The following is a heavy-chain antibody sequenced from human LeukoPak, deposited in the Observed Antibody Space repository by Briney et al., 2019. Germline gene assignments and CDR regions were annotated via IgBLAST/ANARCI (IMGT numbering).Heavy chain of an antibody. Sequence: PSETLSLTCAVYGGSFSGYYWSWIRQPPGKGLEWIGEINHSGSTNYNPSLESRVTISVDTSKNQFSLKLSSVTAADTAVYYCARHQGYYGSGSYRPFNYWGQGTLVTVSS. CDR3: ARHQGYYGSGSYRPFNY. J-gene: IGHJ4*02. CDR2: INHSGST. CDR1: GGSFSGYY. D-gene: IGHD3-10*01. V-gene: IGHV4-34*01.